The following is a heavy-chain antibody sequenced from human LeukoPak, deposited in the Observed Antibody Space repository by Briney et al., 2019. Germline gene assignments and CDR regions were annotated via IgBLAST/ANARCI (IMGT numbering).Heavy chain of an antibody. V-gene: IGHV3-23*01. Sequence: GGSLRLSCAASGFTFSSYAMSWVRQAPGKGLEWVSAISGSGGSTYYADSVKGRFIISRDNSKNTLYLQMNSLRAEDTAVYYCAKPGSHYDFWSALGNRYNWFDPWGQGTLVTVSS. CDR3: AKPGSHYDFWSALGNRYNWFDP. CDR1: GFTFSSYA. D-gene: IGHD3-3*01. CDR2: ISGSGGST. J-gene: IGHJ5*02.